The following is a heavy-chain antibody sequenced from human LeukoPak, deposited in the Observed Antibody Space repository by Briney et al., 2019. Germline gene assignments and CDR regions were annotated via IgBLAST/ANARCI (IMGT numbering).Heavy chain of an antibody. CDR2: INPNSGGT. J-gene: IGHJ5*02. D-gene: IGHD1-14*01. CDR3: ARVLLRTGIPEGFDP. Sequence: APVKVSCKASGRTFGDHYMHWVRQAPGQGLEWMGWINPNSGGTKYAQRFQGRATMTRDTSISTAYMELRRLRSDDTAVYYCARVLLRTGIPEGFDPWGQGTLVTVSS. V-gene: IGHV1-2*02. CDR1: GRTFGDHY.